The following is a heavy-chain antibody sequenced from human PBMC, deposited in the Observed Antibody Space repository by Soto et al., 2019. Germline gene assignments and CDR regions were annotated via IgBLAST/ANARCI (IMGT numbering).Heavy chain of an antibody. CDR1: GGTFSSYA. CDR3: ARNVAYDSSGKFVY. J-gene: IGHJ4*02. D-gene: IGHD3-22*01. V-gene: IGHV1-69*13. Sequence: SVQVSCMASGGTFSSYAISWVRQAPGQGLEWMGGIIPIFGTANYAQKFQGRVTITADESTSTAYMELSSLRSEDTAVYHCARNVAYDSSGKFVYWGQATLVTVSS. CDR2: IIPIFGTA.